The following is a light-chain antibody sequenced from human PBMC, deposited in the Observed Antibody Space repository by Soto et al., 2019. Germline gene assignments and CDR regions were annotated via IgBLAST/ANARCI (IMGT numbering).Light chain of an antibody. CDR2: TNN. CDR3: AAWDDSLNGVF. V-gene: IGLV1-44*01. Sequence: QSVLIQPPSASGTPGQRVTISCSGSSSNIGSNTVNWYQQFPGTAPKLLIYTNNQRPSGVPDRFSGSKSGTSASLAISGLQSEDESDYYCAAWDDSLNGVFFGGGTKLTV. CDR1: SSNIGSNT. J-gene: IGLJ2*01.